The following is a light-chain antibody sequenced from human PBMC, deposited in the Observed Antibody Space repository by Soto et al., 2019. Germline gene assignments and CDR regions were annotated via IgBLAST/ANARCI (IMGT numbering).Light chain of an antibody. V-gene: IGLV2-14*01. CDR3: QSYDISLHNYV. CDR2: QVS. Sequence: QSALTQPASVSGSPGQSITISCTGTSSDVGGYDFVSWYQHHPGKAPRLIIYQVSNRPSGVSNRFSGSKSGNTASLTISGLQPEDEADYYCQSYDISLHNYVFGTGTKVTVL. J-gene: IGLJ1*01. CDR1: SSDVGGYDF.